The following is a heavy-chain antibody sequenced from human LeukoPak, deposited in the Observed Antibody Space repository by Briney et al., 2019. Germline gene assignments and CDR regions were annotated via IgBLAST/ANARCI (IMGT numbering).Heavy chain of an antibody. CDR1: GFTFSSYS. V-gene: IGHV3-48*01. CDR2: ISSSRSTI. J-gene: IGHJ5*02. CDR3: ARDPSGLDWFDP. Sequence: GVSLRLSCAASGFTFSSYSVNCVPQAPGKGLECVSYISSSRSTINYTDAVERRFTISRDNAKNSLHLAMNSLRAEDTAVYYCARDPSGLDWFDPWGQGTLVPVSS. D-gene: IGHD3-10*01.